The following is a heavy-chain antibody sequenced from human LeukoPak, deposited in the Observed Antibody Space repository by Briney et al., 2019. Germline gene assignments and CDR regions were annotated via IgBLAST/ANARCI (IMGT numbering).Heavy chain of an antibody. D-gene: IGHD4-17*01. V-gene: IGHV3-53*01. Sequence: GGSLRLSCAASGFIVTGNYMNWVRQAPGKGLEWVSVIDRGGSTYYADSVKGRFTVSRDNSKNTLYLQMNSLRADDTAVYYCAKDLHFGDPRDGGQGTLVTVSS. CDR2: IDRGGST. CDR3: AKDLHFGDPRD. CDR1: GFIVTGNY. J-gene: IGHJ4*02.